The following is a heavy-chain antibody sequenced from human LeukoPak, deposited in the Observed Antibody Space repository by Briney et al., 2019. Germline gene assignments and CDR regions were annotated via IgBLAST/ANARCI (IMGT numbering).Heavy chain of an antibody. CDR3: VSFLRGYGDYYFDY. Sequence: PGGSLRLSCAASGFTFSSYEMNWVRQALGKGLEWVSYISSSGSTIYYADSVKGRFTISRDNAKNSLYLQMNSLRAEDTAVYYCVSFLRGYGDYYFDYWGQGTLVTVSS. J-gene: IGHJ4*02. D-gene: IGHD4-17*01. CDR2: ISSSGSTI. CDR1: GFTFSSYE. V-gene: IGHV3-48*03.